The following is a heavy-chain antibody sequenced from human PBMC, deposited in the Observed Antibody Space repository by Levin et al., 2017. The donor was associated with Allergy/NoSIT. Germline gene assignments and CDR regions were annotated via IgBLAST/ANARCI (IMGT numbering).Heavy chain of an antibody. D-gene: IGHD6-25*01. CDR1: GFSLSTSGVG. Sequence: ASGPTLVKPTQTLTLTCTFSGFSLSTSGVGVGWIRQPPGKALEWLALIYWNDDKRYSPSLKSRLTITKDTSKNQVVLTMTNMDPVDTATYYCAHRLSIAARPGFDPWGQGTLVTVSS. J-gene: IGHJ5*02. CDR2: IYWNDDK. CDR3: AHRLSIAARPGFDP. V-gene: IGHV2-5*01.